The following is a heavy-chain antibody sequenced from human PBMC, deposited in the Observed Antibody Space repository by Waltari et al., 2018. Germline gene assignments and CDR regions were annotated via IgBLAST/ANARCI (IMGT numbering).Heavy chain of an antibody. CDR2: IYYSGST. J-gene: IGHJ4*02. CDR3: ARYSGDYSFDY. CDR1: GCSLSSSRSY. Sequence: QLQLQESGPGLVKPSEPLSLTCPVSGCSLSSSRSYWGWIRQPPGKGLEWIGSIYYSGSTYYNPSLKSRVTISVDTSKNQFSLKLSSVTAADTAVYYCARYSGDYSFDYWGQGTLVTVSS. D-gene: IGHD4-17*01. V-gene: IGHV4-39*01.